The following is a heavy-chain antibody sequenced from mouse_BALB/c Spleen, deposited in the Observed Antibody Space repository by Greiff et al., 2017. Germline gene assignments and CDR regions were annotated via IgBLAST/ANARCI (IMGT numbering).Heavy chain of an antibody. J-gene: IGHJ4*01. D-gene: IGHD1-1*01. CDR1: GFTFSDYY. V-gene: IGHV5-4*02. Sequence: EVQLVESGGGLVKPGGSLKLSCAASGFTFSDYYMYWVRQTPEKRLEWVATISDGGSYTYYPDSVKGRFTISRDNAKNNLYLQMSSLKSEDTAMYYCARDTTVVARDYYAMDYWGQGTSVTVSS. CDR3: ARDTTVVARDYYAMDY. CDR2: ISDGGSYT.